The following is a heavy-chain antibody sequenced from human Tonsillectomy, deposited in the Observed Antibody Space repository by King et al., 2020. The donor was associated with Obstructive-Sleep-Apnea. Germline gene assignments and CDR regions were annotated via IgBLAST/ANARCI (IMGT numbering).Heavy chain of an antibody. D-gene: IGHD3-10*01. Sequence: VQLVESGGGLVQPGGSLRLACAASGFTFSTYWMIWVRQAPGKRLEWVANIRGDGSVKYLEDFLKGRFSISRDNAKNSLYLQMKSLRAEDTAVYYCTRDRNYYVSGSYYDAFDIWGQGTVVTVSS. CDR3: TRDRNYYVSGSYYDAFDI. CDR2: IRGDGSVK. J-gene: IGHJ3*02. CDR1: GFTFSTYW. V-gene: IGHV3-7*03.